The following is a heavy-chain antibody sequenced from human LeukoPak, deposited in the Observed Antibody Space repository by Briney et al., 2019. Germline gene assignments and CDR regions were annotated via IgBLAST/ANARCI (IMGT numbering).Heavy chain of an antibody. J-gene: IGHJ4*02. CDR2: INSDGRTT. CDR1: GFTFSSYW. Sequence: GGSLRLSCAASGFTFSSYWMHWVRQAPGKGLEWVSRINSDGRTTDYADSVKGRFTISRDNAKNTLYVQMNSLRAEDTAVYYCATQLYSGSCTMGGYWGQGTLVTVSS. V-gene: IGHV3-74*01. D-gene: IGHD1-26*01. CDR3: ATQLYSGSCTMGGY.